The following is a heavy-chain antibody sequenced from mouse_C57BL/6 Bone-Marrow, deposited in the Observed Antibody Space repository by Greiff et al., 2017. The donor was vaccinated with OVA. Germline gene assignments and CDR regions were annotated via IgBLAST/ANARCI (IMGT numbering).Heavy chain of an antibody. CDR1: GSTFSGYS. CDR2: ISDGGSYT. CDR3: ARFTTWYFDV. D-gene: IGHD1-1*01. V-gene: IGHV5-4*01. J-gene: IGHJ1*03. Sequence: EVQLVESGGGLVRPGGSLKLSCPASGSTFSGYSMSWVRQTPEKRLEWVATISDGGSYTYYPDNVKGRFTISRDNAKNNLYLQMSHLKSEDTAMYYCARFTTWYFDVWGTGTTVTVSS.